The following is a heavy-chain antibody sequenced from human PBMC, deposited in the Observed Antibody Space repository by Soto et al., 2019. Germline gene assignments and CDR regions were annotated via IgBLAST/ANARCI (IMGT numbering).Heavy chain of an antibody. CDR2: IYHSGST. J-gene: IGHJ5*02. Sequence: PSETLSLTCAVSGGSISSSNCWSWIRQPPGKGLEWIGYIYHSGSTYYNPSLKSRVTISVDRSKNQFSLKLSSVTAADTAVYYCARVPGPWGQGTLVTVSS. CDR3: ARVPGP. D-gene: IGHD7-27*01. CDR1: GGSISSSNC. V-gene: IGHV4-4*02.